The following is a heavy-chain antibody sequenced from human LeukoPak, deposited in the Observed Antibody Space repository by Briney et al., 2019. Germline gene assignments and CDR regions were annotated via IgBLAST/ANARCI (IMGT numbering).Heavy chain of an antibody. CDR2: ISWNTYKI. CDR3: AKDMGPGGSSWYDY. D-gene: IGHD6-13*01. Sequence: GGSLRLSCGASVFTFNYYGMHLVRQAPGKGLEWVSSISWNTYKIAYADSVKGRFTISRDNAKNALYLQMNSLRTEDTAFYYCAKDMGPGGSSWYDYWGQGILVTVSS. CDR1: VFTFNYYG. J-gene: IGHJ4*02. V-gene: IGHV3-9*01.